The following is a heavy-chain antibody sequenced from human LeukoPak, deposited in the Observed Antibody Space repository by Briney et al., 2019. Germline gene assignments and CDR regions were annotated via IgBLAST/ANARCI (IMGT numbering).Heavy chain of an antibody. CDR2: ISYDGSNK. V-gene: IGHV3-30-3*01. D-gene: IGHD1-7*01. CDR1: GFTFSSYA. J-gene: IGHJ4*02. Sequence: GGSLRLSCAASGFTFSSYAMHWVRQAPGKGLEWVAVISYDGSNKYYADSVKGRFTISRDNSKNTLYLQMNSLRAEDTAVYYCARDETGTYQFDYWGQGTLVTVSS. CDR3: ARDETGTYQFDY.